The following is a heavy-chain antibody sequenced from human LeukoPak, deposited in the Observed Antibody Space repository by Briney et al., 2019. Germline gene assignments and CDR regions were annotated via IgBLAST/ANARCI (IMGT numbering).Heavy chain of an antibody. CDR3: ARAVTLGNLFDFDY. CDR2: IIPIFGIA. CDR1: GGTFSSYA. Sequence: SVKVSCKASGGTFSSYAISWVRQAPGQGLEWMGRIIPIFGIANYAQKFQGRVTITADKSTSTAYMELSSLRSEDTAVYYCARAVTLGNLFDFDYWGQRALVTVSS. J-gene: IGHJ4*02. D-gene: IGHD3-16*01. V-gene: IGHV1-69*04.